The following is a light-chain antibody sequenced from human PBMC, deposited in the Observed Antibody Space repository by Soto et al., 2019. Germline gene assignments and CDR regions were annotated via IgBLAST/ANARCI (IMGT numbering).Light chain of an antibody. CDR2: GAS. CDR1: QSVSSN. J-gene: IGKJ4*01. Sequence: EIVMTQSPATLSVSPGERATLSCRASQSVSSNLAWYQQKPGQAPRLLIYGASTRATGIPARFSGSGSGTEFTLTISSLQSEDFATYYCQEAKSFPRALSFGGGTKLEIK. CDR3: QEAKSFPRALS. V-gene: IGKV3-15*01.